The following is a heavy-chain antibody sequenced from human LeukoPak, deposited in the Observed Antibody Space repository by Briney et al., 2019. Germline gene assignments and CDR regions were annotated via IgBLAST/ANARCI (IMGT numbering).Heavy chain of an antibody. V-gene: IGHV3-21*01. D-gene: IGHD3-22*01. CDR3: ARRGYYYDSSGYYSYEGRDY. CDR2: ISSSSSYI. J-gene: IGHJ4*02. Sequence: GGSLRLSCAASGFTFSSYSMNWVRQAPGKGMEWVSFISSSSSYIDYADSVKGRFTISRDNTKNSLFLQMNNLRAEDTAVYYCARRGYYYDSSGYYSYEGRDYWGQGTLVTVSS. CDR1: GFTFSSYS.